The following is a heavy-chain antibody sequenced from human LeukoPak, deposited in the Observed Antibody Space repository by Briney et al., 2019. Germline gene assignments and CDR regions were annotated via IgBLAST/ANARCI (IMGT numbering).Heavy chain of an antibody. J-gene: IGHJ6*02. V-gene: IGHV3-66*01. D-gene: IGHD3-10*01. CDR2: IYSGGST. CDR1: GSTVSSNY. Sequence: PGGSLRLSCAASGSTVSSNYISWVRQAPGKGLEWASVIYSGGSTYYADSVKGRFTISRDNSKNTLYLQMNSLRAEDTAVYYCARGRYYYGSGSYPDYGMDVWGQGTTVTVSS. CDR3: ARGRYYYGSGSYPDYGMDV.